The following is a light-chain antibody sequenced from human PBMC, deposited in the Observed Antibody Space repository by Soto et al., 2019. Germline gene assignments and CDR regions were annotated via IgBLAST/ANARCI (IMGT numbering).Light chain of an antibody. V-gene: IGKV3D-20*02. CDR3: QQRNIWPPVT. Sequence: LVLTQSLGTLSLSPGETATLSCRASQSVSNIYLGWYQQKPGQAPRLLIFDGSSRATGIPDRFSGSGSGTDFTLTISRLEPEDFAVYYCQQRNIWPPVTFGQGTRLEIK. CDR1: QSVSNIY. J-gene: IGKJ5*01. CDR2: DGS.